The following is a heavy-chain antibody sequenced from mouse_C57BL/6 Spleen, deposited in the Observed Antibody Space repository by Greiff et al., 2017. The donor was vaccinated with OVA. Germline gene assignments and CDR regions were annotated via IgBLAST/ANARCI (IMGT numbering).Heavy chain of an antibody. CDR3: ARDNYGNYVFAY. CDR2: ISDGGSYT. V-gene: IGHV5-4*01. CDR1: GFTFSSYA. D-gene: IGHD2-1*01. J-gene: IGHJ3*01. Sequence: EVMLVESGGGLVKPGGSLKLSCAASGFTFSSYAMSWVRQTPEKRLEWVATISDGGSYTYYPDNVKGRFTISRDNAKNNLYLQMSHLKSEDTAMYYCARDNYGNYVFAYWGQGTLVTVSA.